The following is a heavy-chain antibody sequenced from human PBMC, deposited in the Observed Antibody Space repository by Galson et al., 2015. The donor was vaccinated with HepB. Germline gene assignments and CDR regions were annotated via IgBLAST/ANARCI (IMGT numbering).Heavy chain of an antibody. V-gene: IGHV3-23*01. CDR1: GFTFSSYA. Sequence: SLRLSCAASGFTFSSYAMSWVRQAPGKGLEWVSAISGSGGSTYYADSVKGRFTISRDNSKNTLYLQMNSLRAEDTAVYYCAKDHLPLLRFGECHFDYWGQGTLVTASS. CDR2: ISGSGGST. D-gene: IGHD3-10*01. J-gene: IGHJ4*02. CDR3: AKDHLPLLRFGECHFDY.